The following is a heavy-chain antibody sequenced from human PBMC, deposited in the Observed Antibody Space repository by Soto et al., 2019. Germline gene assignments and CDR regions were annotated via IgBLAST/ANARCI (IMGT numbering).Heavy chain of an antibody. CDR2: IIPIFGTA. V-gene: IGHV1-69*01. Sequence: QVQLVQSGAEVKKPGSSVKVSCKASGGTFSSYAISWVRQAPGQGLEWMGGIIPIFGTANYAQKFQGRVTITADESTSTAYMELSSLRSEDTAVYYCARDLSPSMIVVATDAFDIWGQGTMVTVSS. D-gene: IGHD3-22*01. CDR1: GGTFSSYA. J-gene: IGHJ3*02. CDR3: ARDLSPSMIVVATDAFDI.